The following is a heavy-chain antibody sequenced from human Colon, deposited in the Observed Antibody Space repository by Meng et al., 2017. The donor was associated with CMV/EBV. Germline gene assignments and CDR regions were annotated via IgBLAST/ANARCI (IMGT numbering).Heavy chain of an antibody. J-gene: IGHJ4*02. Sequence: GSLRLSCAASGFTFSNYAMHWLRQASGRGLEWVASISISNSYIYYADSVKGRFTISRDNAKNSSSLHMNSLRAEDTAIYYCARGGSRSYFFDNWGQGTLVTVSS. CDR1: GFTFSNYA. D-gene: IGHD3-10*01. CDR2: ISISNSYI. CDR3: ARGGSRSYFFDN. V-gene: IGHV3-21*01.